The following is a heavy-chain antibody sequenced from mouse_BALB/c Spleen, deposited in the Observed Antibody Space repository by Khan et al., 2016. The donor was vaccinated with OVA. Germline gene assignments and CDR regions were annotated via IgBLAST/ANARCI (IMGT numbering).Heavy chain of an antibody. CDR2: INPSSGYT. J-gene: IGHJ3*01. CDR3: AREGAYYRSDGWFAY. Sequence: VQLQESRAELARPGASVKMSCKASGYTFTSYTMHWVKQRPGQGLEWIGYINPSSGYTNYNQKFKDKATLTAEKSSSTAYMQLSSLTSEDSAVYYCAREGAYYRSDGWFAYWGQGTLVTVSA. CDR1: GYTFTSYT. V-gene: IGHV1-4*01. D-gene: IGHD2-14*01.